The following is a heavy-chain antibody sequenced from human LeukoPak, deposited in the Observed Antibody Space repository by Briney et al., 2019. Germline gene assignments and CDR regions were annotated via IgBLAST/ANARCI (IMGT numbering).Heavy chain of an antibody. CDR3: ARVIIGYGGNSAFDY. CDR2: IYPGNSDT. CDR1: GYSFTSYW. J-gene: IGHJ4*02. D-gene: IGHD4-23*01. Sequence: GESLKISCKGSGYSFTSYWIGWVRQMPGKGLEWMGIIYPGNSDTRYSPSFQGQVTISADKSISTAYLQWSSLKASDTAMYYCARVIIGYGGNSAFDYWGQGTLVTVSS. V-gene: IGHV5-51*01.